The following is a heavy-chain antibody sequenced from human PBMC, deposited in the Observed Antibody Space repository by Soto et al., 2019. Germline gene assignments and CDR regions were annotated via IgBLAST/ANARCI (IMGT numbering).Heavy chain of an antibody. CDR2: ISYDGSKK. D-gene: IGHD6-13*01. CDR1: GFTFSSYG. J-gene: IGHJ4*02. CDR3: AKDPWALAAAEGRTSYYFDY. V-gene: IGHV3-30*18. Sequence: QVQLVESGGGVVQPGRSLRLSCAASGFTFSSYGMRWVRQAPGKGLEWVAVISYDGSKKYYADSVKGRFTISSDNSQNTLYLQMKSRRAEDTAVYYCAKDPWALAAAEGRTSYYFDYWGQGTLVTVSS.